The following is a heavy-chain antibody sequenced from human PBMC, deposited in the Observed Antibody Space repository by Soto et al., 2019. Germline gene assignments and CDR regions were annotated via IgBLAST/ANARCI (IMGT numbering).Heavy chain of an antibody. Sequence: PSETLSLTCTVSNGSISNYYWTWIRQSPGKGLEWIGFVYYSGTTNYNPSLKSRVTISLHTSKNQFSLKLSSVTAADTAVYYCARAPRDAIPDYWGQGTLVTSPQ. J-gene: IGHJ4*02. D-gene: IGHD2-2*01. CDR1: NGSISNYY. CDR3: ARAPRDAIPDY. CDR2: VYYSGTT. V-gene: IGHV4-59*01.